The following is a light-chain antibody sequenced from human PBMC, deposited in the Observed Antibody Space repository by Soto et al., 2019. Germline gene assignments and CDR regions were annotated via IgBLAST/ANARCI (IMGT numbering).Light chain of an antibody. CDR2: DNN. V-gene: IGLV1-51*01. CDR3: GTWDSSLNGVV. Sequence: QSVLTQPPSVSAAPGQRVTISCSGSSSNIGDNYVSWYQQLPGAAPKLLIYDNNRRPSGISDRFSGSKSGTSATLDITGLQTGDEADYYCGTWDSSLNGVVFGGGTQLTVL. CDR1: SSNIGDNY. J-gene: IGLJ2*01.